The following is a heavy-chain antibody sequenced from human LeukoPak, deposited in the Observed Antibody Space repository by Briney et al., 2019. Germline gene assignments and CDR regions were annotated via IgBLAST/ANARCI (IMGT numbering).Heavy chain of an antibody. V-gene: IGHV3-21*01. CDR2: ISGSSSSYI. D-gene: IGHD1-26*01. CDR3: ARVHSGSYQYYYYYMDV. CDR1: GFTFSSYS. Sequence: GGSLRLSCAASGFTFSSYSMNWVRLAPGKGLEWVSSISGSSSSYIYYADSVKGRFTISRDNANNSLYLQMNSLRAEDTAVYYCARVHSGSYQYYYYYMDVWGKGTTVTVSS. J-gene: IGHJ6*03.